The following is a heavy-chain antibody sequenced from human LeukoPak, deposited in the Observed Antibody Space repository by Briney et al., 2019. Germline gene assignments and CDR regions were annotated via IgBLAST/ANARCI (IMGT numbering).Heavy chain of an antibody. J-gene: IGHJ5*02. D-gene: IGHD3-16*02. CDR1: GYTFTSYD. CDR3: ARAVVTTTPSFDP. CDR2: MNPNSGNT. V-gene: IGHV1-8*01. Sequence: ASVKVSCKASGYTFTSYDINWVRQATGQGLEWMGWMNPNSGNTGYAQKFQGRVTMTRNTSISTAYMELSRLRSDDTAVYYCARAVVTTTPSFDPWGQGTLVTVSS.